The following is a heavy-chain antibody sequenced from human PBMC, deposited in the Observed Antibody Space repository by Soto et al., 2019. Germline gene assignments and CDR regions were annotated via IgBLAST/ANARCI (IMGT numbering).Heavy chain of an antibody. CDR3: ARGHPNSSSFQIDY. D-gene: IGHD6-6*01. J-gene: IGHJ4*02. V-gene: IGHV4-34*01. CDR2: INHSGST. CDR1: GGSVSSGSYY. Sequence: PSETLSLTCAVYGGSVSSGSYYWSWIRQPPGKGLEWIGEINHSGSTNYNPSLKSRVTISLDTSKKQFSLKLSSVTAADTAVYYCARGHPNSSSFQIDYWGQGTLVTVSS.